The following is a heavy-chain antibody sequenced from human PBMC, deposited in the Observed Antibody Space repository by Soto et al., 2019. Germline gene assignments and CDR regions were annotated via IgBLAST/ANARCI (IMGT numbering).Heavy chain of an antibody. Sequence: GGALRLSCAASGFTFSSYSMNWVRPAPGKGLGGGSYISSSSSTIYYADSVKGRFTISRDKAKKSLYLQMNSPRAQDTAVYFCGRVGSYSSSGYPISGYYGMAVGGQGPTVTVSS. CDR2: ISSSSSTI. D-gene: IGHD6-13*01. CDR3: GRVGSYSSSGYPISGYYGMAV. CDR1: GFTFSSYS. V-gene: IGHV3-48*01. J-gene: IGHJ6*02.